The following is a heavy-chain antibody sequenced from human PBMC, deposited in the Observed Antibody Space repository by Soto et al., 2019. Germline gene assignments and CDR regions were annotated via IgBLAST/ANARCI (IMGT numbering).Heavy chain of an antibody. CDR2: IYYSGST. CDR1: GGSISSYY. CDR3: ARRYGGNLDY. Sequence: QVQLQESGPGLVKPSETLSLTCTVSGGSISSYYWSWIRQPPGKGLEWIGYIYYSGSTNYNPSLKSRATIAGDTSKNQFSRKLSAVTAADTAVYYCARRYGGNLDYWGQGTLVTVSS. J-gene: IGHJ4*02. V-gene: IGHV4-59*08. D-gene: IGHD1-26*01.